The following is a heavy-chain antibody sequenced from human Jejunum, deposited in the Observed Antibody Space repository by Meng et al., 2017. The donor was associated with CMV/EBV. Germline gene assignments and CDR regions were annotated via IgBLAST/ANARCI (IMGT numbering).Heavy chain of an antibody. CDR2: ISSSSSFI. CDR3: ARGRLRGTSGYEVYDV. D-gene: IGHD2-2*01. J-gene: IGHJ3*01. V-gene: IGHV3-21*01. Sequence: TFSDYSMNWVRQAPGKGLEWVSSISSSSSFIYYADSVKGRFAISRDNAKNSLYLQMNSLRAEDTAVYYCARGRLRGTSGYEVYDVWGQGTKVTVSS. CDR1: TFSDYS.